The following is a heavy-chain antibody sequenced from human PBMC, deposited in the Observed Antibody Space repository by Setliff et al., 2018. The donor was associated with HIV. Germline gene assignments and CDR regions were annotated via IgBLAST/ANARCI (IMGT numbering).Heavy chain of an antibody. Sequence: GESLKISCKDSGYTFSNYCIAWVRQMPGKGLEWMGIIYPGNSDTTYSPSSQGQVTISADKSISIAYLQWSSLKASDTAMYYCAKHLSPGSGWYSKARGMDVWGQGTTVTV. CDR1: GYTFSNYC. CDR3: AKHLSPGSGWYSKARGMDV. CDR2: IYPGNSDT. D-gene: IGHD6-19*01. V-gene: IGHV5-51*01. J-gene: IGHJ6*02.